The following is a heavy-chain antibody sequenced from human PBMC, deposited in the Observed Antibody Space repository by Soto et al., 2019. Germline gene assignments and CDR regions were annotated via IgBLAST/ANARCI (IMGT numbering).Heavy chain of an antibody. CDR1: SGSIFTTNW. V-gene: IGHV4-4*02. D-gene: IGHD3-16*01. CDR3: ARKPDVATAKVGGGYVFDV. J-gene: IGHJ3*01. CDR2: IYHSGSP. Sequence: QVQLQESGPGLVKSSVTLSLTCAASSGSIFTTNWWSWVRQSPGRGLQWIGDIYHSGSPKYNPSLKSRVSISIDKSKGRFFLNLTSVTAADTAVYYCARKPDVATAKVGGGYVFDVWGQGTMVTVSS.